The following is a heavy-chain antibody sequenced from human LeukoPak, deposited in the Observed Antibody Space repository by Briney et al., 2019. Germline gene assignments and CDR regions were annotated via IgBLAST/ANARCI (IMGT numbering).Heavy chain of an antibody. Sequence: GASVKVSCKASGGTFSSYAISWVRQAPGQGLEWLGGIIPIFKTPNYAPKFQGRVTITTDESATTAYMELTSLRPEDTAVYYCARDPRYCGNTTCYGIFWFDPWGQGTLVTVSS. D-gene: IGHD2-2*01. J-gene: IGHJ5*02. CDR1: GGTFSSYA. CDR3: ARDPRYCGNTTCYGIFWFDP. CDR2: IIPIFKTP. V-gene: IGHV1-69*05.